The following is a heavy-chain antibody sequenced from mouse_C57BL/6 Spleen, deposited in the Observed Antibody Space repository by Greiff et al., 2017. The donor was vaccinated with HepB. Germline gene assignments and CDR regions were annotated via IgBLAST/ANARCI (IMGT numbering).Heavy chain of an antibody. Sequence: VQLQQPGAELVRPGTSVKLSCKASGYTFTSYWMHWVKQRPGQGLEWIGVIDPSDSYTNYNQKFKGKATLTVDTSSSTAYMQLSSLTSEDSAVYYCARMGIYYGYDGDYWGQGTTRTVSS. CDR3: ARMGIYYGYDGDY. D-gene: IGHD2-2*01. J-gene: IGHJ2*01. V-gene: IGHV1-59*01. CDR1: GYTFTSYW. CDR2: IDPSDSYT.